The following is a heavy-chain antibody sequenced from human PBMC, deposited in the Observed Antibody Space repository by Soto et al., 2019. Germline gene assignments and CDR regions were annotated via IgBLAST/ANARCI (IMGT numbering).Heavy chain of an antibody. V-gene: IGHV3-11*01. CDR1: GFTFSDYY. CDR3: ARRRRTDMDDIVLMHDFDF. CDR2: INRNGKNK. J-gene: IGHJ4*02. Sequence: PGGSLRLSCAASGFTFSDYYVSWIRQAPGRGLEWLSYINRNGKNKDYADSVRGRFTISRDNAKTSLYLEMNGLSVEDTAVYYCARRRRTDMDDIVLMHDFDFWGQGTLVTVSS. D-gene: IGHD2-8*01.